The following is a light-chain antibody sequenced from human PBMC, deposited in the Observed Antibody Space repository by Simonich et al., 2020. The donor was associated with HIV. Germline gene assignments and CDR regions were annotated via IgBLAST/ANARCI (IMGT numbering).Light chain of an antibody. J-gene: IGLJ3*02. V-gene: IGLV1-40*01. Sequence: QSVLTQPPSVSGAPGQRVTISCTGSSSNIGAGYDVHWYHQLPRTAPKLLIYSNNHRPSGVPDRFSGSKSGTSASLAITGLQAEDEADYYCQSYDSSLSGWVFGGGTKLTVL. CDR2: SNN. CDR1: SSNIGAGYD. CDR3: QSYDSSLSGWV.